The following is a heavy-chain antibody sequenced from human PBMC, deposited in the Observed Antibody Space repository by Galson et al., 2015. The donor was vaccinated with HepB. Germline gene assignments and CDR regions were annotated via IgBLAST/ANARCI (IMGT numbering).Heavy chain of an antibody. CDR1: GFIVSSNY. CDR2: IYSGGSI. D-gene: IGHD3-3*01. Sequence: SLRLSCAASGFIVSSNYMSWVRQAPGKGLEWVSVIYSGGSIYYTDSVKDRFTISRDNSKNTLYLHMNSLRVEDTAVYYCAKTRTYYDFWSGYYQSQDAFDIWGQGTMVTVSS. J-gene: IGHJ3*02. CDR3: AKTRTYYDFWSGYYQSQDAFDI. V-gene: IGHV3-66*01.